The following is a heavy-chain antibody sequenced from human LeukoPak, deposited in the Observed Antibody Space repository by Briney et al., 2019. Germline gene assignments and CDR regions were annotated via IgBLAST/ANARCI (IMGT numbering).Heavy chain of an antibody. CDR2: IYWNDNK. Sequence: SGPTLLKPTQTLTLTCTFSGFSLSTSGVGVGWIRQPPGKALEWLTLIYWNDNKLYSPSLKSRITITKDSTNNQVGLTMTNMDPVDTATYYCAHYGDYRFLYYFDYWGQGTLVTVSP. CDR1: GFSLSTSGVG. J-gene: IGHJ4*02. CDR3: AHYGDYRFLYYFDY. V-gene: IGHV2-5*01. D-gene: IGHD4-17*01.